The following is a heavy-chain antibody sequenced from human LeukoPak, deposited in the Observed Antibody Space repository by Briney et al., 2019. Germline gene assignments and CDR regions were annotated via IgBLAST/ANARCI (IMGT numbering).Heavy chain of an antibody. CDR3: ARATEGYSYGAIDY. V-gene: IGHV1-2*02. Sequence: GASVKVSCKASGYTFTGCYMHWVRQAPGQGLEWMGWINPNSGGTNYAQKFQGRVTMTRDTSISTAYMELSRLRSDDTAVYYCARATEGYSYGAIDYWGQGTLVTVSS. D-gene: IGHD5-18*01. CDR2: INPNSGGT. J-gene: IGHJ4*02. CDR1: GYTFTGCY.